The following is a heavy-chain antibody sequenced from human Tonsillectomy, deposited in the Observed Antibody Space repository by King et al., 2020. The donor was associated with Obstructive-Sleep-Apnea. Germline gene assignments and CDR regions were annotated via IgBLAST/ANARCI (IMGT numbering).Heavy chain of an antibody. Sequence: VQLVESGGGLVQPGRSLRLACTASGFTFGDYAMSWFRQAPGKGREGVGFIRSKAYGGTTEYAASVKGRFTISRDDSKSIAYLQMNSLKTEDTAVYYCTRGGYGSGSSNWGQGTLVTVSS. CDR2: IRSKAYGGTT. D-gene: IGHD3-10*01. V-gene: IGHV3-49*03. CDR1: GFTFGDYA. CDR3: TRGGYGSGSSN. J-gene: IGHJ4*02.